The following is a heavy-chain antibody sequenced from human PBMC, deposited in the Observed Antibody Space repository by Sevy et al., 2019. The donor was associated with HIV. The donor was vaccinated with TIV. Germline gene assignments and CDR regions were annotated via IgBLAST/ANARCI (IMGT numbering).Heavy chain of an antibody. V-gene: IGHV3-15*01. D-gene: IGHD5-12*01. CDR2: ITSKADDEQT. CDR3: TTDIRGYSAYDSLGY. J-gene: IGHJ4*02. CDR1: GVTFSNAW. Sequence: GGSLRLSCAASGVTFSNAWMSWVRQAPGKGLEWVGRITSKADDEQTDYSAAGKGRFTISRDNSKNTLFLQMNSLKTEDTAIYYCTTDIRGYSAYDSLGYGGQGTLVTVSS.